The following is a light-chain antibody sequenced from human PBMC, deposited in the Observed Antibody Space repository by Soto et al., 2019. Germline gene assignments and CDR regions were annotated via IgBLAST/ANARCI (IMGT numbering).Light chain of an antibody. Sequence: QSALTQPASVSGSPGQSITVSCTGTSSDVGSYNLVSWYQQHPGKAPKLMIHEGSKRPSGVSKRFSGSKSGNTASLTISGLQAEDEAYYYCCSYAGSSIWVFGGGTKVTVL. CDR1: SSDVGSYNL. CDR2: EGS. CDR3: CSYAGSSIWV. J-gene: IGLJ3*02. V-gene: IGLV2-23*01.